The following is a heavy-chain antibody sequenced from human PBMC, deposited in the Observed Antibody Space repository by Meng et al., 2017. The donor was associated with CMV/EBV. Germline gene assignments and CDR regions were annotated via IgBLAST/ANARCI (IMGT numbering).Heavy chain of an antibody. CDR1: GGSISSYY. D-gene: IGHD2-2*02. CDR2: IYTSGST. J-gene: IGHJ5*02. Sequence: QVQPQESGPGLVKPSETLSLTCTVSGGSISSYYWSWIRQPAGKGLEWIGRIYTSGSTNYNPSLKSRVTMSVDTSKNQFSLKLSSVTAADTAVYYCAREIVVVPAAIDNWFDPWGQGTLVTVSS. CDR3: AREIVVVPAAIDNWFDP. V-gene: IGHV4-4*07.